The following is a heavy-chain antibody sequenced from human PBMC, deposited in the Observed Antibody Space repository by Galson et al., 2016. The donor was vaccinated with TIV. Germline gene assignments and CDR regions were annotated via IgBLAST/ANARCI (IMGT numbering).Heavy chain of an antibody. CDR1: GYIFTNYA. J-gene: IGHJ3*01. D-gene: IGHD5/OR15-5a*01. CDR2: VTAYNKKT. Sequence: SVKVSCKAPGYIFTNYAISWLRQAPGQGPEWMGWVTAYNKKTHYAQKFQDRVTMTTDSATNTVFMDLRSLRSDATASYFCARHVYFFENTVYSDAFDVWGQGTMVAVSS. CDR3: ARHVYFFENTVYSDAFDV. V-gene: IGHV1-18*04.